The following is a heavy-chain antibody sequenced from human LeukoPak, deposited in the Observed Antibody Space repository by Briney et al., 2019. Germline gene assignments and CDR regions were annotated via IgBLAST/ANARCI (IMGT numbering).Heavy chain of an antibody. CDR3: ARDRGYAEGSYI. Sequence: SETLSLTCTVSGGSISNYYWSWVRQPPGKGLEWVGYIYYSGTTNYNPSLESRVTISVDTSNNQFSLKLSSVTAADTAVYYCARDRGYAEGSYIWGEGAMVTVSS. CDR2: IYYSGTT. CDR1: GGSISNYY. D-gene: IGHD3-10*01. J-gene: IGHJ3*02. V-gene: IGHV4-59*01.